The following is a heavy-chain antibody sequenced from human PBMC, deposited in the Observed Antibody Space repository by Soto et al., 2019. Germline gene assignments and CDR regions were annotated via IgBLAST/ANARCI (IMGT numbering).Heavy chain of an antibody. CDR2: IYYSGST. CDR1: GGSISSGGYY. Sequence: SETLSLTCTVSGGSISSGGYYWSWIRQHPGKGLEWIGYIYYSGSTYYNPSLESRVTISVDTSKNQFSLKLSSVTAADTAVYYCARVIAAPAPIGFDYWGQGTLVTVSS. J-gene: IGHJ4*02. D-gene: IGHD6-6*01. CDR3: ARVIAAPAPIGFDY. V-gene: IGHV4-31*03.